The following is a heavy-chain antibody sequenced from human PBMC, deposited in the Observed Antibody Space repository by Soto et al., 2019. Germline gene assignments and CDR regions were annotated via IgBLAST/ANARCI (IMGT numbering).Heavy chain of an antibody. V-gene: IGHV3-23*01. J-gene: IGHJ4*02. CDR2: ISGRAAIT. D-gene: IGHD3-10*01. CDR1: GFTFRNCA. Sequence: PGGSLRLSCTASGFTFRNCAINWVRQAPGKGLEWVSAISGRAAITYYADSVKGRFTISRDTSKNTLYLQMNSLRAEDTAVYYCARVSVAALRYYVSGSFPTALHYFDFWCQAALLTLSS. CDR3: ARVSVAALRYYVSGSFPTALHYFDF.